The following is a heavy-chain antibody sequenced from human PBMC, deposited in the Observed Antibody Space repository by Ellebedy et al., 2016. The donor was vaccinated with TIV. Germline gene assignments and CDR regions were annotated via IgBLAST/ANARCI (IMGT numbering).Heavy chain of an antibody. Sequence: GESLKISCAASGFTFSSYAMSWVRQAPGKGLEWVSGFGVSGDTTYYADSVKGRFTISRDNSQNTLYLQINSLRAEDMAIYYCARGRSGTYIHHAFDYWGQGTLVTVSS. CDR1: GFTFSSYA. V-gene: IGHV3-23*01. D-gene: IGHD1-14*01. CDR2: FGVSGDTT. CDR3: ARGRSGTYIHHAFDY. J-gene: IGHJ4*02.